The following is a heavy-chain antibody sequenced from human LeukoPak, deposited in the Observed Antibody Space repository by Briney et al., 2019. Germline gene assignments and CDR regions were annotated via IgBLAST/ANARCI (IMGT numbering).Heavy chain of an antibody. CDR3: ARRSFPYYDFWSGWYNWFDP. CDR2: INHSGST. V-gene: IGHV4-34*01. CDR1: GGSFSGYY. Sequence: KPSETLSLTCAVYGGSFSGYYWSWIRQPPGKGLEWIGEINHSGSTNYNPSLKSRVTISVDTPKNQFSLKLSSVTAADTAVYYCARRSFPYYDFWSGWYNWFDPWGQGTLVTVSS. D-gene: IGHD3-3*01. J-gene: IGHJ5*02.